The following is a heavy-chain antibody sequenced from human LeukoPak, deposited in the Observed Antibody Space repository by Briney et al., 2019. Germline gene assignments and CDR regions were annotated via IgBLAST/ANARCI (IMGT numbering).Heavy chain of an antibody. D-gene: IGHD3-9*01. J-gene: IGHJ4*02. CDR1: GGSISSGGYY. CDR3: ARTDILTGYYRTFDY. Sequence: SQTLSLTCTVSGGSISSGGYYWSWIRRHPGKGLEWIGYIYYSGSTYYNPSLKSRVTISVDTSKNQFSLKLSSVTAADTAVYYCARTDILTGYYRTFDYWGQGTLVTVSS. V-gene: IGHV4-31*03. CDR2: IYYSGST.